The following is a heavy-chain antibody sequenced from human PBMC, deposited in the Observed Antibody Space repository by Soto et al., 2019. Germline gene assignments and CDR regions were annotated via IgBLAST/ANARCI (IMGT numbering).Heavy chain of an antibody. CDR1: GYTFTSYY. J-gene: IGHJ6*03. CDR2: INPSGGST. D-gene: IGHD6-13*01. CDR3: ATLGEEQQLADYYYYYMDV. Sequence: ASVKVSCNASGYTFTSYYMHWVRQAPGQGLEWMGIINPSGGSTSYAQKFQGRVTMTRDTSTSTVYMELSSLRSEDTAVYYCATLGEEQQLADYYYYYMDVWGKGTTVTVSS. V-gene: IGHV1-46*03.